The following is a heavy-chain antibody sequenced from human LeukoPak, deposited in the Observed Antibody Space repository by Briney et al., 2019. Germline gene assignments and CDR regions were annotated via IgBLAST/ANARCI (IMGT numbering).Heavy chain of an antibody. CDR1: GFTFSSYG. J-gene: IGHJ4*02. Sequence: GGSLRLSCAASGFTFSSYGMHWVRQAPGKGLEWVAFIRYDGSNKYYADSVKGRFTISRDNSKNTLYLQMNSLRAEDTAVYYCAKDSDISTGYYNPFDYWGQGTLVTVSS. V-gene: IGHV3-30*02. CDR2: IRYDGSNK. D-gene: IGHD3-9*01. CDR3: AKDSDISTGYYNPFDY.